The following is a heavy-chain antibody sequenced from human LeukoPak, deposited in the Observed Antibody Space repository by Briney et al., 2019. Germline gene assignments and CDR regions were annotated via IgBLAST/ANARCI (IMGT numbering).Heavy chain of an antibody. Sequence: GGSLRLSCAGSGFTFSTYWMHWIRQVPGKGLVWVSRINTDGTSTSYADSMTGRFTISRDNAKNTVYLQMSSLRAEDTAVYFCARAGYCSGGSCYFDSWGQGTLVTVSS. D-gene: IGHD2-15*01. V-gene: IGHV3-74*01. CDR3: ARAGYCSGGSCYFDS. CDR1: GFTFSTYW. CDR2: INTDGTST. J-gene: IGHJ4*02.